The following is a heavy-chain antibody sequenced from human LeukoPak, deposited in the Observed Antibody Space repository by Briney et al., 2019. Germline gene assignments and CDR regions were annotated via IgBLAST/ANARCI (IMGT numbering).Heavy chain of an antibody. V-gene: IGHV4-59*01. CDR3: ARTAYCGGDCYSCYFDY. D-gene: IGHD2-21*02. CDR2: IYNSENT. J-gene: IGHJ4*02. Sequence: SETLSLTCTVSGGSISNYYWNWIRQPPGKGLEWIGYIYNSENTNYNPSLKSRVTISVDTSKDQFSLKLSSVTAADTAVYYCARTAYCGGDCYSCYFDYWGQGTLVTVSS. CDR1: GGSISNYY.